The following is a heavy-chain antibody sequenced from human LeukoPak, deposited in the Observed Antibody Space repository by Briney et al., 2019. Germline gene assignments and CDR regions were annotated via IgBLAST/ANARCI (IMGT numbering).Heavy chain of an antibody. Sequence: PSETLSLTCTVSGGSISSGSYYWGRIRQPPGKGLEWIASISYSGTTYYNPSLKSRVTISVDTSKNQFSLKLTSVTAADTAVYYCARISRPADRTVGPYYMNVWGKGATVTVSS. CDR1: GGSISSGSYY. V-gene: IGHV4-39*01. CDR2: ISYSGTT. J-gene: IGHJ6*03. D-gene: IGHD1-26*01. CDR3: ARISRPADRTVGPYYMNV.